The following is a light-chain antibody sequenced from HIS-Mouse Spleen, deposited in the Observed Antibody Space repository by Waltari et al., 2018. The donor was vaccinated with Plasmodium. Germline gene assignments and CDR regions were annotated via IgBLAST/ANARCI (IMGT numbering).Light chain of an antibody. CDR1: QIVSSSY. V-gene: IGKV3-20*01. J-gene: IGKJ2*01. CDR3: QQYGSSPYT. CDR2: GAS. Sequence: EIVLTQSPGTLSLSPGERATLSCRASQIVSSSYLAWYQQKPGQAPRLLIYGASSMATGIPDRFSGSGSGTDFTLTISRLEPEDFAVYYCQQYGSSPYTFGQGTKLEIK.